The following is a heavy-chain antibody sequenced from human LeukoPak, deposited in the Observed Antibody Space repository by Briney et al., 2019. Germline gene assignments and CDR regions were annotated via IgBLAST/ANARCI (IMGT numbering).Heavy chain of an antibody. CDR1: GFTFSDYW. Sequence: GGSLRLSCAASGFTFSDYWMHWVRRAPGKGLVWVSRINNDGSSTRDADSVKGRFTISRDNAKNTLYLQMNSLRAEDTAVYYCARSVEAGYMDVWGKGTTVTISS. CDR2: INNDGSST. J-gene: IGHJ6*03. V-gene: IGHV3-74*01. CDR3: ARSVEAGYMDV. D-gene: IGHD3-10*01.